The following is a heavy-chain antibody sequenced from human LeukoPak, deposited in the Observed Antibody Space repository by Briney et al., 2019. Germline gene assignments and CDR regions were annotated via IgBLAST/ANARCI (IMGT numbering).Heavy chain of an antibody. Sequence: GGSLRLSCAASGFTFSSYAMHWVRQAPGKGLEWVAVISYDGSNKYYADSVKGRFTISRDNSKNTLYLQMNSLRAEDTAVYYCARDMRGGLVRGIFDYWGQGTLVTVSS. CDR2: ISYDGSNK. D-gene: IGHD3-10*01. V-gene: IGHV3-30*04. CDR3: ARDMRGGLVRGIFDY. CDR1: GFTFSSYA. J-gene: IGHJ4*02.